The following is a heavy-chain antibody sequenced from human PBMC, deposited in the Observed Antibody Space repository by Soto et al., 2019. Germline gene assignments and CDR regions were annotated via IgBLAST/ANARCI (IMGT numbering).Heavy chain of an antibody. Sequence: PSETLSLTCAVYGGSFSGYYWSWIRQPPGKGLEWIGEINHSGSTNYNPSLKSRVTISVDTSKNQFSLKLSSVTAADTAVYYCARRPLRGAFHWGQGTLVTVSS. CDR1: GGSFSGYY. V-gene: IGHV4-34*01. J-gene: IGHJ4*02. CDR2: INHSGST. CDR3: ARRPLRGAFH. D-gene: IGHD3-10*01.